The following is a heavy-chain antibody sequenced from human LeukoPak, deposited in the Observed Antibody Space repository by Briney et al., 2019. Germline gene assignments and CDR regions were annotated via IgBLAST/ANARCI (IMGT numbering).Heavy chain of an antibody. CDR1: GGSLGGYY. J-gene: IGHJ4*02. D-gene: IGHD3-3*01. V-gene: IGHV4-34*01. CDR3: ARGLNDSWTGENY. CDR2: INHSGST. Sequence: SETLSLTCAVYGGSLGGYYWSWIRQPPGKGLEWIGEINHSGSTNYNPSLKSRVTISLDTSKSQFSLKVRYVTAADTAVYYCARGLNDSWTGENYWGQGTLVTVSS.